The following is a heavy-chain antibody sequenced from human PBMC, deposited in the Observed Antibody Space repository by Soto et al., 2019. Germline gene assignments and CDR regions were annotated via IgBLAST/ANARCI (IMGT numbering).Heavy chain of an antibody. CDR1: GDTFTNHV. CDR3: ARDLGSGYDGGDY. V-gene: IGHV1-69*12. J-gene: IGHJ4*02. Sequence: QVQLVQSGGEVKKPGSSVKVSCKASGDTFTNHVFNWVRQAPGQGLEWMGGIISLFGTPNYSQRFQCRVTITADESTAKSYMELSSLRSEDTAVYYCARDLGSGYDGGDYWGQGTLVTVSS. D-gene: IGHD5-12*01. CDR2: IISLFGTP.